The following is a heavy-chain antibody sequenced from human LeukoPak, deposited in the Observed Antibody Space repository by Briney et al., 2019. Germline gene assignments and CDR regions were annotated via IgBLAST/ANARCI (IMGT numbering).Heavy chain of an antibody. Sequence: PGRSLRLSCAASGFTFSSYAMHWVRQAPGKGLEWVAVISYDGSNKFYADSVKGRFTISRDNSKNTLYLQMNSLRAEDTAVYYCAKVRAYGSGSYSPGFDPWGQGTLVTVSS. CDR3: AKVRAYGSGSYSPGFDP. J-gene: IGHJ5*02. V-gene: IGHV3-30-3*01. CDR1: GFTFSSYA. D-gene: IGHD3-10*01. CDR2: ISYDGSNK.